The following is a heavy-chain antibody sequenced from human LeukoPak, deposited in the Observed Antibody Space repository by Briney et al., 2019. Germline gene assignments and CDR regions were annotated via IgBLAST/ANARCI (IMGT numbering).Heavy chain of an antibody. J-gene: IGHJ4*02. Sequence: QPGGSLRLSCAASGFTFSSYWMSWVRQAPGKGLEWVANIKQDGSEKYYVDSVKGRFTISRDNAKNSLYLQMNSLRAEDTAVYYCASSRLYQLLSPTDYWGQGTLVTVSS. D-gene: IGHD2-2*01. CDR1: GFTFSSYW. V-gene: IGHV3-7*01. CDR2: IKQDGSEK. CDR3: ASSRLYQLLSPTDY.